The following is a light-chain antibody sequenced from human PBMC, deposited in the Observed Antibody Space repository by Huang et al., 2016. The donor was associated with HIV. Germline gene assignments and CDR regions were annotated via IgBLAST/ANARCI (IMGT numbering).Light chain of an antibody. Sequence: DIVMTQTPLSLSVTPGQPASISCKSSQSLLHSDGETYLYWYLHKPGQSPQLLIYEVSIRFSGVPERFSGSGSGTDFTLRISRVEAEDVGVYYCMQRTQRPLTFGGGTKVEIK. CDR3: MQRTQRPLT. J-gene: IGKJ4*01. CDR1: QSLLHSDGETY. CDR2: EVS. V-gene: IGKV2D-29*02.